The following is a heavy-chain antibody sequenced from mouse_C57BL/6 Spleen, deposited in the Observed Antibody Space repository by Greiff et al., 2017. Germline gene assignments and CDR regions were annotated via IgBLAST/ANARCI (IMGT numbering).Heavy chain of an antibody. V-gene: IGHV1-80*01. Sequence: VQLQQSGASVKISCKASGYAFSSYWKNWVKQRPGKGLEWIGQIYPGDGDTNYNGKFKGKATLTADKSSSTAYMQLSSLTSEDSAVYFCARDYGSHYAMDYWGQGTSVTVSS. J-gene: IGHJ4*01. CDR2: IYPGDGDT. CDR3: ARDYGSHYAMDY. CDR1: GYAFSSYW. D-gene: IGHD1-1*01.